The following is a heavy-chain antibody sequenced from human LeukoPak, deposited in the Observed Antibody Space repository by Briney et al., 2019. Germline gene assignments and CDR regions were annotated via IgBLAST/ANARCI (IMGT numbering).Heavy chain of an antibody. D-gene: IGHD7-27*01. Sequence: GRSLRLSCTFSGLTFRSYWMNWVRQAPGKGLEWVANINPGGNEIRSVDSVKGRSIISRDNAKNSLDLQMSSLRVEDTAVYYCMCWGTDNHWGQGILVTVSS. V-gene: IGHV3-7*01. CDR1: GLTFRSYW. CDR3: MCWGTDNH. CDR2: INPGGNEI. J-gene: IGHJ4*02.